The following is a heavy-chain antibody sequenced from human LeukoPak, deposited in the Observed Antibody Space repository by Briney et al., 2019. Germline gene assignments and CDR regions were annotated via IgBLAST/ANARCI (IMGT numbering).Heavy chain of an antibody. CDR2: IKQDGSEK. Sequence: GGSLRLSCTASGFPVTRTYMSWVRQAPGKGLEWVANIKQDGSEKKYVDSVKGRFTISRDNAKKSLYLQMNSLRAEDTAVYYCARGKYDSSGYPLLGFDYWGQGTLVTVSS. D-gene: IGHD3-22*01. CDR1: GFPVTRTY. CDR3: ARGKYDSSGYPLLGFDY. V-gene: IGHV3-7*01. J-gene: IGHJ4*02.